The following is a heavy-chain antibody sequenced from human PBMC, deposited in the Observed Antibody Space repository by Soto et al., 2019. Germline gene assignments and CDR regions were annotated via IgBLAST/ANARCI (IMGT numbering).Heavy chain of an antibody. CDR3: ARDLPYYYDSSGYYSPFDY. CDR1: GFTFSSYA. J-gene: IGHJ4*02. V-gene: IGHV3-30-3*01. D-gene: IGHD3-22*01. Sequence: SLRLSCAASGFTFSSYAMHWVRQAPGKGLEWVAVISYDGSNKYYADSVKGRFTISRDNSKNTLYLQMNSLRAEDTAVYYCARDLPYYYDSSGYYSPFDYWGQGTLVTVSS. CDR2: ISYDGSNK.